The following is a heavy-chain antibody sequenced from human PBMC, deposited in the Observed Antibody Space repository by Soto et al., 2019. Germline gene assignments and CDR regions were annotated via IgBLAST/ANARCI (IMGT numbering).Heavy chain of an antibody. CDR2: ISYDGSNK. CDR1: GFTFSSYG. J-gene: IGHJ4*02. Sequence: GSLRLSCAASGFTFSSYGMHWVRQAPGKGLEWVAVISYDGSNKYYADSVKGRFTISRDNSKNTLYLQMNSLRAEDTAVYYCAKDGSGSRGYFDYWGQGTLVTVSS. V-gene: IGHV3-30*18. D-gene: IGHD3-10*01. CDR3: AKDGSGSRGYFDY.